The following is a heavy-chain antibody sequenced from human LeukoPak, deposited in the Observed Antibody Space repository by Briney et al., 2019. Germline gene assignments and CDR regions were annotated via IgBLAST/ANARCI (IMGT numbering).Heavy chain of an antibody. D-gene: IGHD3-10*01. CDR2: IIPIFGTA. J-gene: IGHJ4*02. Sequence: ASVKVSCKASGGTFSSYAISWVRQAPGQGLEWMGGIIPIFGTANYAQKFQGRVTITADESTSTAYMELSSLRSEDTAVYYCARTFYGSGSYYKFFHWGQGTLVTVSS. CDR3: ARTFYGSGSYYKFFH. CDR1: GGTFSSYA. V-gene: IGHV1-69*13.